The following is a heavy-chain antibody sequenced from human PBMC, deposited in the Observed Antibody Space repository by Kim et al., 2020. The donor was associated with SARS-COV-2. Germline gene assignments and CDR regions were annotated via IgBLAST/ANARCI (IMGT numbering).Heavy chain of an antibody. CDR3: ARGLRMNYDIFTGYYLDDAFDI. J-gene: IGHJ3*02. CDR2: ISAYNGNT. V-gene: IGHV1-18*01. D-gene: IGHD3-9*01. Sequence: ASVKVSCKASGYTFTSYGISWVRQAPGQGLEWMGWISAYNGNTNYAQKLQGRVTMTTDTSTSTAYMELRSLRSDDTAVYYCARGLRMNYDIFTGYYLDDAFDIWGQGTMVTVSS. CDR1: GYTFTSYG.